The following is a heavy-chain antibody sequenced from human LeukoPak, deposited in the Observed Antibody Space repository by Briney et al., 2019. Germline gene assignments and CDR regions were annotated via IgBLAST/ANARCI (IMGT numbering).Heavy chain of an antibody. V-gene: IGHV3-21*01. J-gene: IGHJ3*02. CDR1: GFTFSSYS. CDR3: ARVMAPLVATDAFDI. Sequence: PGGSLRLSCAASGFTFSSYSMNWVRQAPGKGPEWVSSISSSSSYIYYADSVKGRFTISRDNPKNTLYLQMNSLRADDTAVYYCARVMAPLVATDAFDIWGQGTMVTVSS. D-gene: IGHD5-12*01. CDR2: ISSSSSYI.